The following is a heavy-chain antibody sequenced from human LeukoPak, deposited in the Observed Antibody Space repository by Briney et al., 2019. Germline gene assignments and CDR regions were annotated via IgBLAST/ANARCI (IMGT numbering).Heavy chain of an antibody. D-gene: IGHD6-19*01. CDR2: IRYDGSNK. CDR3: AKDPVLGSGWYGYYFDY. V-gene: IGHV3-30*02. CDR1: GFTFSSYG. J-gene: IGHJ4*02. Sequence: GGSLRLSCAASGFTFSSYGMHWVRPAPGKGLEWVAFIRYDGSNKYYADSVKGRFTISRDNSKNTLFLQMNSLRANDTAVYYCAKDPVLGSGWYGYYFDYWGQGTLVTVSS.